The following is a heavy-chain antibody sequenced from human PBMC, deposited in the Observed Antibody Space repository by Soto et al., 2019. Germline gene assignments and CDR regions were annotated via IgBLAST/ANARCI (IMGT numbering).Heavy chain of an antibody. J-gene: IGHJ2*01. D-gene: IGHD1-26*01. CDR3: ARGGSLYWYFDL. Sequence: QVQLVQSGAEVKKPGASVKVSCKASGYTFTSYTMHWVRQAPGQRLEWMGWINAGNGNTKYSQKFQGRVTITRDTSASTAYMELSRLRSEDTAVDYCARGGSLYWYFDLGGSGTLVTVSS. CDR1: GYTFTSYT. CDR2: INAGNGNT. V-gene: IGHV1-3*01.